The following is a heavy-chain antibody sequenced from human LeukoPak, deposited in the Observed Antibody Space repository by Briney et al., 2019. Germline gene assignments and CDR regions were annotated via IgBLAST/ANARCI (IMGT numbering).Heavy chain of an antibody. V-gene: IGHV3-43*02. D-gene: IGHD3-22*01. CDR1: GFTFDDYA. J-gene: IGHJ6*02. CDR2: ISGDGGST. Sequence: PGGSLRLSCAASGFTFDDYAMHWVRQAPGKGLEWVSLISGDGGSTYYADSVKGRFTTSRDNSKNSLYLQMNSLRTEDTALYYCAKDMGRYYYDSSGNLINYYYYGMDVWGQGTTVTVSS. CDR3: AKDMGRYYYDSSGNLINYYYYGMDV.